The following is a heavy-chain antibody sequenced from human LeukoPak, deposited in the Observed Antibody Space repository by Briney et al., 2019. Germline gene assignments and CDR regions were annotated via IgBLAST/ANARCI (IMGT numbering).Heavy chain of an antibody. Sequence: PSETLSLTCTVSGGSISSGDYYWSWIRQPPGKGLEWIGYIYYSGSTYYNPSLKSRVTISVDTSKNQFSLKLSSVTAADTAVYYCARVSRSSTSFGTDFDYWGQGTLVTVSS. D-gene: IGHD2-2*01. CDR3: ARVSRSSTSFGTDFDY. CDR2: IYYSGST. CDR1: GGSISSGDYY. V-gene: IGHV4-30-4*01. J-gene: IGHJ4*02.